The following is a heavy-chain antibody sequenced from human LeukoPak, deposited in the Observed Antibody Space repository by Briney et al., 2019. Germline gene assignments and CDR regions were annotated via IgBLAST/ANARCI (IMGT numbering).Heavy chain of an antibody. V-gene: IGHV3-23*01. CDR1: GFTFSSYA. CDR2: ISGSGGST. D-gene: IGHD4-17*01. Sequence: GGSLRLSCAASGFTFSSYAMSWVRQAPGQGLEWVSAISGSGGSTYYADSVKGRFTISRDNSKNMLYLQMNSLRAEDTAVYYCAKGRETTVTTPFDYWGQGTLVTVSS. CDR3: AKGRETTVTTPFDY. J-gene: IGHJ4*02.